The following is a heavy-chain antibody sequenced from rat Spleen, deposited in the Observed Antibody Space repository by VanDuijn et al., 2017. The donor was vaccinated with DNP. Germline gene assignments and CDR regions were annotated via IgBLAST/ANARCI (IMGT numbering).Heavy chain of an antibody. CDR2: ISYGGRT. CDR3: ARGLNYGGYNYYWYFDF. CDR1: GYSITSNY. Sequence: EVQLQESGPGLVKPSQSLSLTCSVTGYSITSNYWGWIRKFPGNKMEYIGYISYGGRTDYNPSLKGRISIIRDTSKNQFFLHLNSVTTDDTAAYYCARGLNYGGYNYYWYFDFWGPGTMVTVSS. J-gene: IGHJ1*01. D-gene: IGHD1-11*01. V-gene: IGHV3-1*01.